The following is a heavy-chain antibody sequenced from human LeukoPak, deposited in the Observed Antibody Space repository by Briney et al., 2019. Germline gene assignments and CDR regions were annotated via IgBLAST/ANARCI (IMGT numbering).Heavy chain of an antibody. V-gene: IGHV3-74*01. Sequence: GGSLRLSFAASGFTLSTYWMNWVRQGPGKGLVWVSGINSDGSRTTYADSVKGRFTISRDNAKNTLYLQMNTLRVEDTAVYYCARGSWSAADTNIDYWGQGTLVTVSS. D-gene: IGHD6-13*01. J-gene: IGHJ4*02. CDR2: INSDGSRT. CDR3: ARGSWSAADTNIDY. CDR1: GFTLSTYW.